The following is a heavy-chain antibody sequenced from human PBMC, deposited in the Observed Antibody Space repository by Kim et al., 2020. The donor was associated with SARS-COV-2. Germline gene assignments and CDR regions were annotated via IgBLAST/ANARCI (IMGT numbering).Heavy chain of an antibody. J-gene: IGHJ4*02. V-gene: IGHV1-46*01. D-gene: IGHD3-22*01. CDR1: GYTFSSYY. CDR2: INPSAGST. Sequence: ASVKVSCKASGYTFSSYYIHWVRQAPGQGLEWMGIINPSAGSTSYAQKFQGRVTMTRDTSTSTVYMELSSLRSDDTAVYYCARGGGGPGFTMILVVIRDGFDFWDQGTLVTVSS. CDR3: ARGGGGPGFTMILVVIRDGFDF.